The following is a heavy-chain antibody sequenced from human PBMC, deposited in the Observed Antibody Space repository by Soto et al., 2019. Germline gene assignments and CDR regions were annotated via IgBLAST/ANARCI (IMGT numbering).Heavy chain of an antibody. V-gene: IGHV3-21*01. CDR2: IRGFSPYT. CDR3: ARDRGYDAHDYYYNAMDV. J-gene: IGHJ6*02. CDR1: GFTFRTYT. Sequence: EVQLVESGGGLVKPGGSLRLSCISSGFTFRTYTMNWVRQAPGKGLEWVSGIRGFSPYTFYAESVKVRFTISRDNAKNSLYLQMNSLSAEDTAVYYCARDRGYDAHDYYYNAMDVWGQGTTVTVSS. D-gene: IGHD3-10*01.